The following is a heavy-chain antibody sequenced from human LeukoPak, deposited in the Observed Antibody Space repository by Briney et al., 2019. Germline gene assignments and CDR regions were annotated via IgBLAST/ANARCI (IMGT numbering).Heavy chain of an antibody. J-gene: IGHJ4*02. V-gene: IGHV4-39*07. CDR1: GGSISSSSYY. Sequence: SETLSLTCTVSGGSISSSSYYWGWIRQPPGKGLEWIGEINHSGSTNYNPSLKSRVTISVDTSKNQFSLKLSSVTAADTAVYYCAREWLDTAYYFDYWGQGTLVTVSS. CDR2: INHSGST. D-gene: IGHD6-19*01. CDR3: AREWLDTAYYFDY.